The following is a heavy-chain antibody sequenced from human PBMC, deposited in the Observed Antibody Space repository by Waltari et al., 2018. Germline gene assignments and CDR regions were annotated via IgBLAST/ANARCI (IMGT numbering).Heavy chain of an antibody. Sequence: EVQLVESGGGLIQPGGSLRLSCPASGLTDSTHSMSWVRQAPGKGLEWVSLIYSVGSTFYADSVKGRFTISRDNSKNTLYLQMNSLRVEDTALYYCARDCSSTTCHDAFDIWGQGTMVTVSS. J-gene: IGHJ3*02. CDR1: GLTDSTHS. V-gene: IGHV3-53*01. D-gene: IGHD2-2*01. CDR2: IYSVGST. CDR3: ARDCSSTTCHDAFDI.